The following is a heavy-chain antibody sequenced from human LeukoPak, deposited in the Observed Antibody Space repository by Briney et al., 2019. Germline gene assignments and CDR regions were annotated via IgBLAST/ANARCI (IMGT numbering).Heavy chain of an antibody. CDR2: MYPGDSDT. Sequence: GESLKISCKGSGYSFTSYWIGWVRQMPGKGLAWMGIMYPGDSDTRYSPSFQGQVTISVDKSISTAYLQWSSLKASDTAMYYCGRHLYGGNSAIDYWGQGTLVTVSS. V-gene: IGHV5-51*01. J-gene: IGHJ4*02. D-gene: IGHD4-23*01. CDR3: GRHLYGGNSAIDY. CDR1: GYSFTSYW.